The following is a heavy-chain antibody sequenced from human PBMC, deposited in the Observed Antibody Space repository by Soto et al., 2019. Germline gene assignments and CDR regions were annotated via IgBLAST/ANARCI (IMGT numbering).Heavy chain of an antibody. J-gene: IGHJ3*02. V-gene: IGHV3-23*01. Sequence: GESLKISCAASGFTFSSYAMSWVRQAPGKGLEWVSAISGSGGSTYYADSVKGRFTISRDNAKNTLYLQMNSLRAEDTAVYYCARLQGYWSGGSCYPRRAFDIWGQGTMVTVSS. D-gene: IGHD2-15*01. CDR1: GFTFSSYA. CDR3: ARLQGYWSGGSCYPRRAFDI. CDR2: ISGSGGST.